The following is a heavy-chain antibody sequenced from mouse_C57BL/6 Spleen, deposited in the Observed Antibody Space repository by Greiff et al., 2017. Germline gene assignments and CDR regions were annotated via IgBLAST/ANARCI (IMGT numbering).Heavy chain of an antibody. Sequence: VQLMESGAELAKPGASVKLSCKASGYTFTSYWMHWVKQRPGQGLEWIGYINPSSGYTKYNQKFKDKATLTADKSSSTAYVQLSSLTYEDSALYYCARITTVVDTYAMDYWGQGTSVTVSS. CDR2: INPSSGYT. CDR3: ARITTVVDTYAMDY. CDR1: GYTFTSYW. D-gene: IGHD1-1*01. V-gene: IGHV1-7*01. J-gene: IGHJ4*01.